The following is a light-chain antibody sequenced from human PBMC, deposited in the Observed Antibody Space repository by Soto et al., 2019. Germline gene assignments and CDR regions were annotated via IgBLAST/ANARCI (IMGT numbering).Light chain of an antibody. CDR2: GAY. V-gene: IGKV3-20*01. CDR1: QSLSSTY. CDR3: HQSGTTPPYT. J-gene: IGKJ2*01. Sequence: ETVLTQSPGNLSLSTGERATLSCRASQSLSSTYLAWYQQKVGQSPRLLIYGAYSRTTGSPDRFSGSGSGTDSTLTISRREPEDYAVYYCHQSGTTPPYTFGPGTKLDIK.